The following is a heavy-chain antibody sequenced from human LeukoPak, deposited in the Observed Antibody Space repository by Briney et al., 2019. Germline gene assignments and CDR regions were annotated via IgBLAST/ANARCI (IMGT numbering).Heavy chain of an antibody. CDR3: ASLPWLVRWIYY. J-gene: IGHJ4*02. V-gene: IGHV3-21*01. D-gene: IGHD6-19*01. Sequence: NAGGSQRLACVASGFTFSSLSMNWVRQAPGKGLEWVSSISSNSSYIQYADSVKGRFTISRDNARNSLYLQMNNLRAEDTAVYYCASLPWLVRWIYYWGQGTLVTVSS. CDR2: ISSNSSYI. CDR1: GFTFSSLS.